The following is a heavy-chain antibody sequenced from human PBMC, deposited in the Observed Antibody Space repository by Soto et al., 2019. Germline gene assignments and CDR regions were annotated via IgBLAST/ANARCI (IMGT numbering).Heavy chain of an antibody. CDR3: ARDDPATYSSSWQH. J-gene: IGHJ4*02. Sequence: ETLSLTCTVSGGSISSYYWSWIRQPAGKGLEWIGRIYTSGSTNYNPSLKSRVTMSVDTSKNQFSLKLSSVTAADTAVYYCARDDPATYSSSWQHWGQGTLVTVSS. CDR2: IYTSGST. CDR1: GGSISSYY. V-gene: IGHV4-4*07. D-gene: IGHD6-13*01.